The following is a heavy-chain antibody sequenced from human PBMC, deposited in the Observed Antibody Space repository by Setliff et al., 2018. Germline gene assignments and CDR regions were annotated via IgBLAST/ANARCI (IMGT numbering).Heavy chain of an antibody. CDR2: IHTSEST. Sequence: SETLSLTCSVSGASISSYFWTWIRQPPGKGLDWIGNIHTSESTKYNPSLKSRVTISVDPSKNQFSLKLSSVTAADTAVYYCARRKSNVSGSYPSLYMDVWGKGIMVTVSS. J-gene: IGHJ6*03. CDR3: ARRKSNVSGSYPSLYMDV. D-gene: IGHD3-10*01. V-gene: IGHV4-4*08. CDR1: GASISSYF.